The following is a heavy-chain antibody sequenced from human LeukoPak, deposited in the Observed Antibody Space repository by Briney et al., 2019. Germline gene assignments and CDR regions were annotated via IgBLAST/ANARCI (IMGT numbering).Heavy chain of an antibody. CDR2: IDYTGST. CDR3: ARGLSSTRRESDY. CDR1: GASMRNFY. V-gene: IGHV4-59*01. D-gene: IGHD2-2*01. Sequence: SETLSLTCSVSGASMRNFYWSWIWQPPGEGLEWIGYIDYTGSTSYNPSLKSRVTISIDTSKNQFSLRLNSVAAADTAVYFCARGLSSTRRESDYWGRGTLVTVST. J-gene: IGHJ4*02.